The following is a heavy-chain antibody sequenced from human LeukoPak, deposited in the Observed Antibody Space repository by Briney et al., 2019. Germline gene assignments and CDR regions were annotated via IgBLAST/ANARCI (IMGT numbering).Heavy chain of an antibody. Sequence: YXXXXRQPPGKXLEWIGXINHSGSTNYNPSLKSRVTISVDTSKNQSSLKLSSVTAADTAVYYCARGRDCSSTSCRSLGAFDIWGQGTMVTVSS. V-gene: IGHV4-34*01. CDR3: ARGRDCSSTSCRSLGAFDI. J-gene: IGHJ3*02. D-gene: IGHD2-2*01. CDR1: Y. CDR2: INHSGST.